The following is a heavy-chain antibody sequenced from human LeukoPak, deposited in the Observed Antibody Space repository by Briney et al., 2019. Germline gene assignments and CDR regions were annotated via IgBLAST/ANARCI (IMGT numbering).Heavy chain of an antibody. CDR2: FHPIDRG. CDR1: VESITSFY. J-gene: IGHJ3*01. Sequence: PSETLSLPCIVSVESITSFYWSWIRQPAGRGREWIGRFHPIDRGYSPSLKSRVTMSLDTSKNYFSLRLSSVTAADTAVYYCARGPGLATSEAFDLWGQGTMVTVSS. V-gene: IGHV4-4*07. CDR3: ARGPGLATSEAFDL.